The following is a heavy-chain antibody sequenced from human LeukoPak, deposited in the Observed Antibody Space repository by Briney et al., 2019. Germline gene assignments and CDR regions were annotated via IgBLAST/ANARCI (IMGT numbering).Heavy chain of an antibody. CDR3: ASLGDGGSYYHDQKGLL. CDR1: GFAFSSYA. D-gene: IGHD1-26*01. J-gene: IGHJ4*02. CDR2: ISYDGSNK. V-gene: IGHV3-30-3*01. Sequence: PGGSLRLSCAASGFAFSSYAMHWVRQAPGKGLEWVAVISYDGSNKYYADSVKGRFTISRDNSKNTLYLQMNSLRAEDTAVYCCASLGDGGSYYHDQKGLLWGQGTLVTVSS.